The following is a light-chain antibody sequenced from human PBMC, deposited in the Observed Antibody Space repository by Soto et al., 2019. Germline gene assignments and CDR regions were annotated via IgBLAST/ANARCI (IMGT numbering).Light chain of an antibody. Sequence: DIQMTQSPSSLSASVGDRVPITCQASQDISNYLNWYQQKLGKAPMLLIYDASNLETGVPSRFSGSGSGTDFTFTISSLQPEDIATYYCQQYSHLITFGQGTRLEIK. CDR2: DAS. CDR3: QQYSHLIT. CDR1: QDISNY. J-gene: IGKJ5*01. V-gene: IGKV1-33*01.